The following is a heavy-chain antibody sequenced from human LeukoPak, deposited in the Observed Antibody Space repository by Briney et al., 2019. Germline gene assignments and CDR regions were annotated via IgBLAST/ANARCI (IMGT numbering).Heavy chain of an antibody. D-gene: IGHD3-22*01. CDR1: GFSFSRNA. CDR3: AKAYGSSSAFDH. CDR2: FSGGDDSA. Sequence: GGSLRLSCAASGFSFSRNAMSWVRQAPEKGLEWVSTFSGGDDSAQYADSVKGRCSMSRDNSENTLYLQMSSLRAEDTALYYCAKAYGSSSAFDHWGQGTLGTVSS. V-gene: IGHV3-23*01. J-gene: IGHJ4*02.